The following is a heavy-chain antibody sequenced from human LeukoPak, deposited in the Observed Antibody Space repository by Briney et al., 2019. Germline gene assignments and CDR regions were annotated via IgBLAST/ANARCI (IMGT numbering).Heavy chain of an antibody. CDR1: GYTFTSYG. V-gene: IGHV1-18*01. D-gene: IGHD3-16*02. J-gene: IGHJ5*02. CDR2: ISAYNGNT. CDR3: ARDSSVGDIAWWFDP. Sequence: ASVKVSCKASGYTFTSYGISWVRQAPGQGLEWMGWISAYNGNTNYAQKLQGRVTMTTDTSTTTDYMELSSLRSEDTAVYYCARDSSVGDIAWWFDPWGQGTLVTVSS.